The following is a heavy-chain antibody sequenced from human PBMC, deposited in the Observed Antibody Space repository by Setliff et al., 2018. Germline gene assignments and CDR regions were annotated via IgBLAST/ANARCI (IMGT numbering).Heavy chain of an antibody. CDR2: ISDSRNT. V-gene: IGHV4-30-4*01. D-gene: IGHD3-16*01. CDR1: GNSISNGDYY. CDR3: ARALAYLRGSTFGPDAFDF. J-gene: IGHJ3*01. Sequence: LSLTCSVSGNSISNGDYYWNWIRQSPGKGLEWIGVISDSRNTHYSPSLKSRTTISVDTSKNQFSLRLTSVTAADTAVYFCARALAYLRGSTFGPDAFDFWGQGTMVTVSS.